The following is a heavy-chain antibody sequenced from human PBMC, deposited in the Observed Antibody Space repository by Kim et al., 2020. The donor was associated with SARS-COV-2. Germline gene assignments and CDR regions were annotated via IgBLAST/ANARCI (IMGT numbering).Heavy chain of an antibody. CDR3: AKAVDYTRSSAH. J-gene: IGHJ4*02. Sequence: GGSLRLSCAASGFSISSIFLTWVRQSPEKGLEWLSVIYAGDNTFYADSVKGRFTTSRDTSNNIAYLHMDRLRTDDTAVYYCAKAVDYTRSSAHWGQGTL. D-gene: IGHD2-2*02. CDR1: GFSISSIF. V-gene: IGHV3-53*01. CDR2: IYAGDNT.